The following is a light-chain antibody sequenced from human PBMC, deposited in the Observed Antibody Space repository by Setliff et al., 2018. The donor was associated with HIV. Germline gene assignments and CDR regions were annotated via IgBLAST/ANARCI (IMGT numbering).Light chain of an antibody. J-gene: IGLJ1*01. Sequence: QSALAQPASVSGSPGQSITVSCTGTSSHIGAFDFVSWYRQHPGKAPELMIYDVTNRPSGVSHRFSGSKSGNTASLTISGLQAEDEADYYCASYANSDVFIFGSGTKVTVL. V-gene: IGLV2-14*03. CDR1: SSHIGAFDF. CDR2: DVT. CDR3: ASYANSDVFI.